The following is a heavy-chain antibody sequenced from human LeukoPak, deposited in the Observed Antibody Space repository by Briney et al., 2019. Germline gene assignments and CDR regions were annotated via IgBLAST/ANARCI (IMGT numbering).Heavy chain of an antibody. Sequence: SETLSLTCTVSGGSISDSYWSWVRQPPGKGLEWIGHVYDSGSTTHNPSLKSRVAISLDTSKNQFSLKLSSVTAADTAVYYCARQGDGYNYCYGMDVWGQGTTVIVSS. CDR3: ARQGDGYNYCYGMDV. CDR1: GGSISDSY. J-gene: IGHJ6*02. V-gene: IGHV4-59*08. CDR2: VYDSGST. D-gene: IGHD5-24*01.